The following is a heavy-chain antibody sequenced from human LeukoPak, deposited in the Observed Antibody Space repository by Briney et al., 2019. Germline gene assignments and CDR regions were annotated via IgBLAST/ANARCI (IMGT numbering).Heavy chain of an antibody. Sequence: ASVKVSCKASGYTFTSYDINWVRQATGQGLEWMGWMNPNSGGTNYAQKFQGRVTMTRDTSISTAYMELSRLRSDDTAVYYCARDRGVWAYDYWGQGTLVTVSS. CDR3: ARDRGVWAYDY. J-gene: IGHJ4*02. CDR2: MNPNSGGT. V-gene: IGHV1-2*02. CDR1: GYTFTSYD. D-gene: IGHD2-8*02.